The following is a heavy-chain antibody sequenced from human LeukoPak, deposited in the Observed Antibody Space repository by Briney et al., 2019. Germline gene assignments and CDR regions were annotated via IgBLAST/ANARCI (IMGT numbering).Heavy chain of an antibody. CDR3: AKDNRRHYTSGPNPDSLH. V-gene: IGHV3-9*01. Sequence: PGRSLRLSCAASGFTFDDYAMHWVRQAPGKGLEWVSGISWNSGSIDYADSVKGRFTISRDNAKNSLYLQMNSLRAEDTAFYYCAKDNRRHYTSGPNPDSLHWGQGALVTVSS. D-gene: IGHD6-19*01. CDR2: ISWNSGSI. J-gene: IGHJ4*02. CDR1: GFTFDDYA.